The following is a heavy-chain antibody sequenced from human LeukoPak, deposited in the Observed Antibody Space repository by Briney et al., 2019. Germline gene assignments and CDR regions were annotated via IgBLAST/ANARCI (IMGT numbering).Heavy chain of an antibody. CDR2: INASSGHI. V-gene: IGHV3-21*01. Sequence: GGSLRLSCAASGFTFSDYSMNWVRQAPGKGLEWVSSINASSGHIHYADSAKGRFTNSRDNAKNSLYLQMNSLRAEDTAVYYCARAEYSSSWSYVYYFDNWGQGTLVTVSS. D-gene: IGHD6-13*01. CDR3: ARAEYSSSWSYVYYFDN. CDR1: GFTFSDYS. J-gene: IGHJ4*02.